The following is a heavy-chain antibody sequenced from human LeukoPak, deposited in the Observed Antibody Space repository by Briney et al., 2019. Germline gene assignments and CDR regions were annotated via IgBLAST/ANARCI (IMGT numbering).Heavy chain of an antibody. D-gene: IGHD1-1*01. Sequence: GASVKVSCKASGYTFTSYDINWVRQATGQGLEWMGWMNPNSGNTGYAQKFQGRVTITADESTSTAYMELSSLRSEDTAVYYCATGAYYFDYWGQGTLVTVSS. CDR1: GYTFTSYD. CDR2: MNPNSGNT. J-gene: IGHJ4*02. CDR3: ATGAYYFDY. V-gene: IGHV1-8*01.